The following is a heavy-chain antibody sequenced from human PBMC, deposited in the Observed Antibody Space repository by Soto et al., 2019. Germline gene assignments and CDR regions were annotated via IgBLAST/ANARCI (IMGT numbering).Heavy chain of an antibody. CDR3: ARDSPDYYDSSGSIGY. CDR2: ISAYNGNT. CDR1: GYTFTSYG. V-gene: IGHV1-18*01. J-gene: IGHJ4*02. D-gene: IGHD3-22*01. Sequence: ASVKVSCKASGYTFTSYGISWVRQAPGQGLEWMGWISAYNGNTNYAQKLQGRVTMTTDTSTSTAYMELRSLRSDDTAVYYCARDSPDYYDSSGSIGYWGQGTXVPSPQ.